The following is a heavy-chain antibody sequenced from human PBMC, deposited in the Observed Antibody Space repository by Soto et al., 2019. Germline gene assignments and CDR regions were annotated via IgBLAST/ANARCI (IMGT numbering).Heavy chain of an antibody. CDR1: GFTVSSNY. Sequence: EVQLVESGGGLIQPWGSLRLYCAASGFTVSSNYMSWVRQAPGKGLEWVSVIYSGGSTYYADSVKGRFTISRDNSKNTLYLQMNSLRAEDTAVYYCARDRVESGYPEYFQHWGQGTLVTVSS. CDR2: IYSGGST. J-gene: IGHJ1*01. CDR3: ARDRVESGYPEYFQH. D-gene: IGHD3-22*01. V-gene: IGHV3-53*01.